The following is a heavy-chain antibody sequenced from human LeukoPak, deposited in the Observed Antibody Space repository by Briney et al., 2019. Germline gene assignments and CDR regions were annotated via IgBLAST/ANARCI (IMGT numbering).Heavy chain of an antibody. CDR3: AKFRAARGGFDAFDI. J-gene: IGHJ3*02. V-gene: IGHV3-30*04. CDR1: GFTFSSYA. CDR2: ISYDGSNK. D-gene: IGHD6-6*01. Sequence: GGSLRLSCAASGFTFSSYAMHWVRQAPGKGLEWVAVISYDGSNKYYADSVKGRFTISRDNSKNTLYLQMNSLRAEDTAVYYCAKFRAARGGFDAFDIWGQGTMVTVSS.